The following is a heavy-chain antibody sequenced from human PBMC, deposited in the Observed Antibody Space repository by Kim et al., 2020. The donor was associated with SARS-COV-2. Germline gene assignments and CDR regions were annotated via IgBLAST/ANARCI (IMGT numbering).Heavy chain of an antibody. CDR2: VFHSGSP. CDR1: GAAIRTFY. J-gene: IGHJ6*01. D-gene: IGHD2-2*01. Sequence: SETLSLTCSVSGAAIRTFYWSWIRQAPGKGLEWIGYVFHSGSPKYNPSLKSRVTISLDTSKNQFSLTLKSVTAADTATYFCARDLGISRTDFHYFYGLDV. CDR3: ARDLGISRTDFHYFYGLDV. V-gene: IGHV4-59*13.